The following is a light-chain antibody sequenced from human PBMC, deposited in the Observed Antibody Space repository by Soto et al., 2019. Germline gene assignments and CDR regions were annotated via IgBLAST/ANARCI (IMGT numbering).Light chain of an antibody. CDR2: GNS. J-gene: IGLJ3*02. CDR1: SSNIGAGYD. Sequence: QSVLTQPPSVSGAPGQRVTISCTGSSSNIGAGYDVHWYQQLPGTAPKLLIYGNSNRPSGVPDRFSGSKSGTSASLAITGLQAEDEADYYCHSYEVFGGGTKLTVL. CDR3: HSYEV. V-gene: IGLV1-40*01.